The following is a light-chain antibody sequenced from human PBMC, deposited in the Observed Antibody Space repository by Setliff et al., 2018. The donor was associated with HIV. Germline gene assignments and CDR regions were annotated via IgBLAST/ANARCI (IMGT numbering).Light chain of an antibody. J-gene: IGLJ1*01. CDR3: QSYDSSLSGYV. Sequence: QAVVTQPPSVSGAPGQRVTISCTGSSSNIGAGFDVHWYQQFPGTAPKLLIYSFTNRPSGVPDRFSGSKSGTSASLAIAGLQAEDEADYYCQSYDSSLSGYVFGTGTKVTVL. CDR1: SSNIGAGFD. V-gene: IGLV1-40*01. CDR2: SFT.